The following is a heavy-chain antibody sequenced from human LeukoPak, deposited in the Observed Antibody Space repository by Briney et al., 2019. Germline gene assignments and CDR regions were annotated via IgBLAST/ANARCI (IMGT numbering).Heavy chain of an antibody. V-gene: IGHV4-38-2*02. CDR3: ARVIAVAGTGYFYMDV. Sequence: SETLSLTCTVSGYSISSGYFWGWIRQPPGKGLEWFGSIYRNGSINYNPSLKSRVTISVDTPKNQFSLKLSSVTAADTAVYYCARVIAVAGTGYFYMDVWGKGTTVTVSS. CDR1: GYSISSGYF. J-gene: IGHJ6*03. CDR2: IYRNGSI. D-gene: IGHD6-19*01.